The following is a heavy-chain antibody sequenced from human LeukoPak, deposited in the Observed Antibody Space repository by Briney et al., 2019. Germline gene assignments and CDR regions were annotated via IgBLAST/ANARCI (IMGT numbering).Heavy chain of an antibody. V-gene: IGHV1-69*13. D-gene: IGHD5-24*01. J-gene: IGHJ3*02. Sequence: ASVKVSCKASGVTFSRFTISWVRQAPGQGLEWMGGINPIFGTTNYAQKFQGRVTITADESTSTAYMELSSLRSEDTAVYYCARASKRWPQFRASFDIWGQGTMVTVSS. CDR2: INPIFGTT. CDR1: GVTFSRFT. CDR3: ARASKRWPQFRASFDI.